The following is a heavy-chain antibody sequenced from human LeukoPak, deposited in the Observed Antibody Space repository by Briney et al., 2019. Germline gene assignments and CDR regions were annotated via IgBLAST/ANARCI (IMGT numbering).Heavy chain of an antibody. D-gene: IGHD5-18*01. Sequence: SETLSLTCAVYGGAFSGYYWSWIRQPPGKGLEWIGEINHSGSTNYNPSLKSRVTISVDTSKNQFSLKLSSVTAADTAVYYCARTRGYSYGTYWYFDLWGRGTLVTVSS. CDR2: INHSGST. CDR1: GGAFSGYY. J-gene: IGHJ2*01. CDR3: ARTRGYSYGTYWYFDL. V-gene: IGHV4-34*01.